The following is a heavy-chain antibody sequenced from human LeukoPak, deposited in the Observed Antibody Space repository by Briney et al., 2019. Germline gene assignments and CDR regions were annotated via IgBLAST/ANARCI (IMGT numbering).Heavy chain of an antibody. CDR2: ISSTSSYK. D-gene: IGHD6-13*01. J-gene: IGHJ4*02. Sequence: GGSLRLSCAASGLTFSNAWMSWVRQAPGKGLEWVSYISSTSSYKYYADSVKGRFTVSRDNAKNSLYLQMNSLRAEDTAVYYCASGTGIAAFDYWGQGTLVTVSS. V-gene: IGHV3-21*01. CDR3: ASGTGIAAFDY. CDR1: GLTFSNAW.